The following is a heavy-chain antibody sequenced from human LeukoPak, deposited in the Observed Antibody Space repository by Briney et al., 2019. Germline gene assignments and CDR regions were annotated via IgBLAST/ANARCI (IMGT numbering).Heavy chain of an antibody. V-gene: IGHV4-34*01. Sequence: PSETLSLTCAVYGGSFSGYYWSWIRQPPGEGLEWIGEINHSGSTNYNPSLKSRVTISVDTSKNQFSLKLSSVTAADTAVYYCARVLGIAAAGTRGAHAFDIWGQGTMVTVSS. CDR2: INHSGST. D-gene: IGHD6-13*01. CDR1: GGSFSGYY. CDR3: ARVLGIAAAGTRGAHAFDI. J-gene: IGHJ3*02.